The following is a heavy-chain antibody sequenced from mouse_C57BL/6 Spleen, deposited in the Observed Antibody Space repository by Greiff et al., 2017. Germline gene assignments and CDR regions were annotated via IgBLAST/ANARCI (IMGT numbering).Heavy chain of an antibody. V-gene: IGHV15-2*01. CDR2: ILPSIGRT. Sequence: QVQLQQSGSELRSPGSSVKLSCKDFDSEVFPIAYMSWVRQKPGHGFEWIGGILPSIGRTIYGEKFEDKATLDADTLSNTAYLELNSLTSEDSAIYYCARRDYYGSSSWWYFDVWGTGTTVTVSS. D-gene: IGHD1-1*01. CDR1: DSEVFPIAY. CDR3: ARRDYYGSSSWWYFDV. J-gene: IGHJ1*03.